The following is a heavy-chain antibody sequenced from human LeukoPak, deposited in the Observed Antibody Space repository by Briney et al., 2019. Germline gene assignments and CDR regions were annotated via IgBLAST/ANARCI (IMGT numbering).Heavy chain of an antibody. D-gene: IGHD4-17*01. CDR1: GGSISSYY. V-gene: IGHV4-4*08. J-gene: IGHJ5*02. CDR2: IYTSGST. CDR3: AREEDGDYAGPMRFVP. Sequence: SETLSLTCTVSGGSISSYYWSWIRQPPGKGLEGIGYIYTSGSTNYNPSRKSRIIMSVDTSKKQFSLRLSSVTAADTAVYYCAREEDGDYAGPMRFVPWGQETLVTVSS.